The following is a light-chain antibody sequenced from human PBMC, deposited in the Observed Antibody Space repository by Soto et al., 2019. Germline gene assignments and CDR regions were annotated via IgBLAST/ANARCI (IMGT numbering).Light chain of an antibody. Sequence: EIVMTQSPANLSVSPGERATLSCRASQSVSSNLAWYQQKPGQGPRLLIYGASTRATSIPARFSGSGSGTEFPLTINSLQSEDFAVYYCQQYHKWPPYTFGQGTKLEIK. CDR1: QSVSSN. J-gene: IGKJ2*01. CDR3: QQYHKWPPYT. V-gene: IGKV3-15*01. CDR2: GAS.